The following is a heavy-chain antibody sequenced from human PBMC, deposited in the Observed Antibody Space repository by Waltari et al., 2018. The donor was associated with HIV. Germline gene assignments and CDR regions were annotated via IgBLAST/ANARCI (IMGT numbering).Heavy chain of an antibody. CDR2: INHSGIT. D-gene: IGHD6-13*01. CDR1: GGSLSGYH. J-gene: IGHJ4*02. Sequence: VQVHQWGAGLLKPSETLSLTCAVYGGSLSGYHWNWIRQPPGKGLEWRGEINHSGITNYNPTLKRRGTISIDTSKNQFSLKLTSVTAADTAVYYCAISEAVAALIDYWGQGTLVTVSS. V-gene: IGHV4-34*01. CDR3: AISEAVAALIDY.